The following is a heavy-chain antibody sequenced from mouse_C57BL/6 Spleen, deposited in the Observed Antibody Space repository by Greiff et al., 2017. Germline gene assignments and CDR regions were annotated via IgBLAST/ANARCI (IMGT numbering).Heavy chain of an antibody. D-gene: IGHD2-1*01. CDR3: AKRTDYGNLYYAMDD. CDR2: IWGGGST. Sequence: VQRVESGPGLVAPSQSLSITCTVSGFSLTSYGVDWVRQPPGKGLEWLGVIWGGGSTNYNSAHMSRLSISKDNSKSQMFLQMNSLQTDDTAMYSGAKRTDYGNLYYAMDDWGQGTSVTVSS. V-gene: IGHV2-9*01. CDR1: GFSLTSYG. J-gene: IGHJ4*01.